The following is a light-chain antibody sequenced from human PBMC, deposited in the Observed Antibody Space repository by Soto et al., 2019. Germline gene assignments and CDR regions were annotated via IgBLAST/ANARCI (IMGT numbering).Light chain of an antibody. CDR3: QHYQSGHPIA. Sequence: EIVMTQSPATLAVSPGETTRLSCRASQSINSDVAWYQQKLGQTPRLLIYGASSRATGIPDRFTGSGSETSFTLTISRLEPEDFALYYCQHYQSGHPIAFGQGTRLEIK. CDR1: QSINSD. CDR2: GAS. J-gene: IGKJ5*01. V-gene: IGKV3D-15*01.